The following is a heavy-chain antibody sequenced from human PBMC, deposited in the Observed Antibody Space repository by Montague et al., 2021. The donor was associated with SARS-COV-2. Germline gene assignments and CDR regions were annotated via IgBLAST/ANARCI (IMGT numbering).Heavy chain of an antibody. V-gene: IGHV4-59*08. J-gene: IGHJ6*02. CDR1: GGSISNYH. CDR2: IYYSGST. CDR3: ARQLRVRRTWQVGDYVQYGMDV. Sequence: SETLSLTCTVSGGSISNYHWNWIRQPPGKGLEWIAYIYYSGSTNYNPSLRSRGTISVDTSRTQFSLRLTSVTAADTAVYYCARQLRVRRTWQVGDYVQYGMDVWGQGTTVSVSS. D-gene: IGHD4-17*01.